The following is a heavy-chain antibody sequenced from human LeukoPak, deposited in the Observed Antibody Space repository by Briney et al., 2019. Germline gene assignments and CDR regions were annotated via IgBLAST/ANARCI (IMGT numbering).Heavy chain of an antibody. J-gene: IGHJ4*02. CDR1: GYTFTSYD. CDR3: ARGPPHWGYDY. Sequence: ASVQVSCKASGYTFTSYDFNWVRQATGQRPEWMGWMSPNSGDTGYAQKFQNRVTMTRNTSISTAYMELSSLRSDDTAVYYCARGPPHWGYDYWGPGTLVTVSS. CDR2: MSPNSGDT. D-gene: IGHD7-27*01. V-gene: IGHV1-8*01.